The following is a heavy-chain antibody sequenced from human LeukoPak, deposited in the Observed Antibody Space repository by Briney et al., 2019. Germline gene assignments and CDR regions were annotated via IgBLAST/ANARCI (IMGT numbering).Heavy chain of an antibody. V-gene: IGHV1-18*01. CDR1: GYTFTSYG. CDR2: ISAYNGNT. Sequence: APVKVSCKASGYTFTSYGISWVRQAPGQGLEWMGWISAYNGNTNYAQKLQGRVTMTTDTSTSTAYMELRSLRSDDTAVYYCARDRLIVVVPAASHWFDPWGQGTLVTVSS. J-gene: IGHJ5*02. D-gene: IGHD2-2*01. CDR3: ARDRLIVVVPAASHWFDP.